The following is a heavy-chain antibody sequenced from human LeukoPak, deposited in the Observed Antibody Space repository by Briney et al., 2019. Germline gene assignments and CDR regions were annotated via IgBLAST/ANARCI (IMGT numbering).Heavy chain of an antibody. CDR3: ARHKGASLFRGIIFDY. J-gene: IGHJ4*02. V-gene: IGHV3-30-3*01. D-gene: IGHD3-10*01. CDR1: GLTFRSYA. Sequence: PGGSLRLSCAASGLTFRSYAMHWVRQAPGKGPEWVAVISVDGSNKYYADSVKGRFTISRDNSKNTLYLQMDSLKADDTTVYYCARHKGASLFRGIIFDYWGQGTLVTVSS. CDR2: ISVDGSNK.